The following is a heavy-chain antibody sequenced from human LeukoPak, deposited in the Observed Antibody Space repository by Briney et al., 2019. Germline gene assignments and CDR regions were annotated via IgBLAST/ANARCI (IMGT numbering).Heavy chain of an antibody. D-gene: IGHD6-13*01. Sequence: PGGSLRLSCVASGFSFSSYYVNWVRQAPGKGLEWVANIKQDGTEKYYVDSVKGRFTISRDNAKNSLYLQMNTLRAEDTAVYYCARDRGSSWQLNWFDPWGQGTLVTVSS. CDR1: GFSFSSYY. CDR3: ARDRGSSWQLNWFDP. CDR2: IKQDGTEK. J-gene: IGHJ5*02. V-gene: IGHV3-7*04.